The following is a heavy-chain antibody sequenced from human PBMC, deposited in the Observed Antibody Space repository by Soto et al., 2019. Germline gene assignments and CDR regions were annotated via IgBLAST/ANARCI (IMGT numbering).Heavy chain of an antibody. CDR2: TYYRSNWYS. Sequence: QVQLQQSGPGLVKPSQTLSLTCVISGDSVSSNSAMWNWIRQSPSRGLVWLARTYYRSNWYSDYAVCVKSRITSTPDTSKTQLSLQLYSVTPEDTAVYCCARDGVVRNTGGYGMDVWGQGTTVTVSS. D-gene: IGHD2-8*01. CDR3: ARDGVVRNTGGYGMDV. V-gene: IGHV6-1*01. CDR1: GDSVSSNSAM. J-gene: IGHJ6*02.